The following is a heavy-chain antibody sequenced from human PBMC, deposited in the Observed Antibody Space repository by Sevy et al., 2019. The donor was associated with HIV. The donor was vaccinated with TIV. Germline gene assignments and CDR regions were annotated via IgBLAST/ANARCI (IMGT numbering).Heavy chain of an antibody. CDR2: IGYDGSNK. J-gene: IGHJ4*02. CDR1: GFTPSTYG. V-gene: IGHV3-33*01. Sequence: GGSLRLSCAASGFTPSTYGMHWVRQAPGKGLEWVAVIGYDGSNKYYADSVKGRFTISRDNSKNTMFLPMDSLRAEDTAVYYCVRDPRMYGDYLLAYFDSWGQGTLVTVSS. CDR3: VRDPRMYGDYLLAYFDS. D-gene: IGHD2-8*01.